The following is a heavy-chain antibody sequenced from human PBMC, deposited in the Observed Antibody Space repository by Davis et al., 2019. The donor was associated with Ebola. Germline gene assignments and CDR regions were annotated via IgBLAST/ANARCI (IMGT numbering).Heavy chain of an antibody. CDR3: AREKGGDYRALVYYYYGMGV. Sequence: SETLSLTCTVSGGSISSYYWSWIRQPPGKGLEWIGYIYYSGSTYYNPSLKSRVTISVDTSKNQFSLKLSSVTAADTAVYYCAREKGGDYRALVYYYYGMGVWGKGTTVTVSS. V-gene: IGHV4-59*12. D-gene: IGHD4-17*01. J-gene: IGHJ6*04. CDR2: IYYSGST. CDR1: GGSISSYY.